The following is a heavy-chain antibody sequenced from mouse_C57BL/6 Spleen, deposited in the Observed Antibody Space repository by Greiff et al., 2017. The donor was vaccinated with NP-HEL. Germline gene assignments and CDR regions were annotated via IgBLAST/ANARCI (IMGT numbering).Heavy chain of an antibody. CDR2: IYPGDGDT. CDR3: ASPALYHYDEGY. CDR1: GYAFSSSW. D-gene: IGHD2-4*01. J-gene: IGHJ2*01. V-gene: IGHV1-82*01. Sequence: VQLQQSGPELVKPGASVKISCKASGYAFSSSWMNWVKQRPGKGLEWIGRIYPGDGDTNYNGKFKGKATLTADTSSSTAYMQLSSLTSEDSAVYFCASPALYHYDEGYWGQGTTLTVSS.